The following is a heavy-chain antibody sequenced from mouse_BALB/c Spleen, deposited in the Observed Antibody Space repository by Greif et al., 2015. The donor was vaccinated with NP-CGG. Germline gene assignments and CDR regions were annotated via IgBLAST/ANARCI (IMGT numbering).Heavy chain of an antibody. CDR2: INPSTGYT. D-gene: IGHD1-1*01. Sequence: QVQLKQSGAELAKPGASVKMSCKASGYTFTSYWMHWVKQRPGQGLEWIGYINPSTGYTEYNQKFKDKATLTADKSSSTAYMQLSSLTSEDSAVYYCARGEKITGYFDYWGQGTTLTVSS. V-gene: IGHV1-7*01. J-gene: IGHJ2*01. CDR1: GYTFTSYW. CDR3: ARGEKITGYFDY.